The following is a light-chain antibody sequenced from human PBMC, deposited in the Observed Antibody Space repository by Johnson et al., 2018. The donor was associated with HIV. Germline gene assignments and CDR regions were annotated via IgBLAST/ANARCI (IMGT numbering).Light chain of an antibody. CDR1: TSNIGNNY. CDR3: GTWHSSLSAGGV. V-gene: IGLV1-51*02. Sequence: QSVLTQPPSVSAASGQKVTISCSGSTSNIGNNYVSWYQQLPGTAPKLLIYENNKRPSGIPDRFSGSRSGTSATLGITGLQTGDEADYYCGTWHSSLSAGGVFGTWTKVTVL. CDR2: ENN. J-gene: IGLJ1*01.